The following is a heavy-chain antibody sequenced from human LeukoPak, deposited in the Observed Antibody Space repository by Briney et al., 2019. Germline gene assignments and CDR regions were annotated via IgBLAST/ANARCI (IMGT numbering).Heavy chain of an antibody. V-gene: IGHV5-51*01. J-gene: IGHJ5*02. CDR3: ARQYSSSWYGSWFDP. CDR2: IYPGDSDT. CDR1: GYSFTSYW. D-gene: IGHD6-13*01. Sequence: GESLKISCKGSGYSFTSYWIGWVRQMPGKGLEWMGIIYPGDSDTRYSPSFQGQVTISADKSISTAYLQWSSLKASDTAMYYCARQYSSSWYGSWFDPWGQGTLVTVSS.